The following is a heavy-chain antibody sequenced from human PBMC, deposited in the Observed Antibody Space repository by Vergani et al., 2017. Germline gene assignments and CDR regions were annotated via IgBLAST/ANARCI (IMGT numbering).Heavy chain of an antibody. V-gene: IGHV4-61*02. D-gene: IGHD2-2*01. J-gene: IGHJ4*02. CDR1: GGSITSGSYY. CDR3: ARQIGYCSSTSCYYFDY. Sequence: QVQLQESGPGLVKPSQTLSLTCTVSGGSITSGSYYWGWIRQPAGKGLEWIGRIYTSGITNYNPSLKSRVTMSVDTSKNQFSLKLSSVTAADTAVYYCARQIGYCSSTSCYYFDYWGQGTLVTVSS. CDR2: IYTSGIT.